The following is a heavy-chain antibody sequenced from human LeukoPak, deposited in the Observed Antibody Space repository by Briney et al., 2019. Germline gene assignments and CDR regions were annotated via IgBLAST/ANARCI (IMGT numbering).Heavy chain of an antibody. CDR3: ARSPSGQLDY. CDR2: INPDNGGT. J-gene: IGHJ4*01. Sequence: ASVKVSCKTSGYTFTSYCIHWVRQAPGQGLEYMGWINPDNGGTNYGQNFLGRVIMTRDTSISTAYMELSSLTSDDTAVYYCARSPSGQLDYWGRGTLVSVSS. CDR1: GYTFTSYC. D-gene: IGHD1-1*01. V-gene: IGHV1-2*02.